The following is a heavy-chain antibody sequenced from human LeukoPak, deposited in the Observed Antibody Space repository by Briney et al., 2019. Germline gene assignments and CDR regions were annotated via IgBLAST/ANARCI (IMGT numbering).Heavy chain of an antibody. D-gene: IGHD4-17*01. J-gene: IGHJ6*02. CDR3: AKDYGDYYLSHYGMDV. CDR1: GSTFSSYA. V-gene: IGHV3-23*01. CDR2: ISGSGGST. Sequence: SGGSLRLSCAASGSTFSSYAMSWVRQAPGKGLEWVSAISGSGGSTYYADSVKGRFTISRDNSKNTLYLQMNSLRAKDTAVYYCAKDYGDYYLSHYGMDVWGQGTTVTVSS.